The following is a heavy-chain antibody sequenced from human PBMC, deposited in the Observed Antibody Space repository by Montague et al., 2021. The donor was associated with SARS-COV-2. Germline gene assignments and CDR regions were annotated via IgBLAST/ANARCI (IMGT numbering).Heavy chain of an antibody. J-gene: IGHJ4*02. V-gene: IGHV1-69*08. CDR1: GGTFTSDT. CDR3: ATEGRWLQSDY. Sequence: SVKVSCKASGGTFTSDTITWVRRAPGQGLEWMGRIIPLLETPNYXQKFQGRVTITADRSTSTAYMELSRLRSEDTAVYYCATEGRWLQSDYWGQGTLVTVSS. CDR2: IIPLLETP. D-gene: IGHD5-24*01.